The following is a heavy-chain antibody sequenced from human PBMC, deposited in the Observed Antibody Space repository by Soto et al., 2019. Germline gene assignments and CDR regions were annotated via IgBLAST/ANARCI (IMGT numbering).Heavy chain of an antibody. CDR2: ISGSGGST. Sequence: XGSLRLSCSASGFTFRSYSMSWVRQAPGKGLGWVSAISGSGGSTYYADSVKGRFTISRDNYNNTLDLQMNSLRAEDTAVYYCAKAGWEVAGIVTPISLNSYYYYGMDVWGQGTTVTVSS. V-gene: IGHV3-23*01. D-gene: IGHD6-19*01. CDR3: AKAGWEVAGIVTPISLNSYYYYGMDV. CDR1: GFTFRSYS. J-gene: IGHJ6*02.